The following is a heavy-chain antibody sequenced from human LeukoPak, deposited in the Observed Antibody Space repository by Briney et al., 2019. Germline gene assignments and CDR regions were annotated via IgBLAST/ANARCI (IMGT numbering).Heavy chain of an antibody. CDR1: GYTFTSYA. CDR2: INAGNGNT. D-gene: IGHD6-13*01. V-gene: IGHV1-3*01. Sequence: GASVKVSCKASGYTFTSYAMHWVRQAPGQRLEWMGWINAGNGNTKYSQKFQGRVAITRNTSISTAYMELSSLRSEDTAVYYCARVLDGSSSSDYWGQGTLVTVSS. J-gene: IGHJ4*02. CDR3: ARVLDGSSSSDY.